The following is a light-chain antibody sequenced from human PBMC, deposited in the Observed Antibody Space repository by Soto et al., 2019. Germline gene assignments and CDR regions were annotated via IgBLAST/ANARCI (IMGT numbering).Light chain of an antibody. CDR2: KAS. J-gene: IGKJ1*01. CDR1: QSISSW. CDR3: QQYNSYSPAT. V-gene: IGKV1-5*03. Sequence: IHMVQMTSTLSASVVASVTNTYQVCQSISSWLAWYQQKPGKAPKLLIYKASGLESGVPSRFSGSGSGTEFTLTISSLQHDDFAAYYCQQYNSYSPATFGQGTKVDIK.